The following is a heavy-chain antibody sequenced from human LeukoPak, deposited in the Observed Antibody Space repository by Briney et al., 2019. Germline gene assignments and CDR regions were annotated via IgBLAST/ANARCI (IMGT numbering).Heavy chain of an antibody. CDR1: GGTFSSYA. V-gene: IGHV1-69*13. CDR2: IIPIFGTA. Sequence: ASVKVSCKASGGTFSSYAISWVRQAPGQGLEWMGGIIPIFGTANYAQKFQGRVTITADESTSTAYMELSSLRSEDTAVYYCARVADSTGTSFDYWGQGTLVTVSS. CDR3: ARVADSTGTSFDY. D-gene: IGHD1-1*01. J-gene: IGHJ4*02.